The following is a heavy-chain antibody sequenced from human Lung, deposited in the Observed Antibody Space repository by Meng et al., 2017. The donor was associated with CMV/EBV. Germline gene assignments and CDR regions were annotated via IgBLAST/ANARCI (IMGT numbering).Heavy chain of an antibody. CDR2: IDQDGTEV. J-gene: IGHJ3*02. Sequence: GESLKISCAASGFTFSSYWMTWVRRSPGRGLEWVANIDQDGTEVVYVDSVKGRFSISRDNAKNALHLQMDRLGAEDTAVYYCARDPYDNGGYGAFDIWGQGXMVTVSS. CDR1: GFTFSSYW. CDR3: ARDPYDNGGYGAFDI. V-gene: IGHV3-7*01. D-gene: IGHD3-22*01.